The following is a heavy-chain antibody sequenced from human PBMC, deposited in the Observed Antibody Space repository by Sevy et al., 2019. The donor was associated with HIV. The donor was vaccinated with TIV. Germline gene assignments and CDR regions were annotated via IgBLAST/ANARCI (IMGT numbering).Heavy chain of an antibody. J-gene: IGHJ6*02. V-gene: IGHV3-21*01. CDR1: GFTFSSYS. Sequence: GGCLRLSCAASGFTFSSYSMNWVRQAPGKGLEWLSSISSSSSYIYYADSVKGRFTISRDNAKNSLYLQMNSLVAEDTAVYYCARLSSYDSSRYSYYYYYGMDVWGQGTTVTVSS. CDR3: ARLSSYDSSRYSYYYYYGMDV. D-gene: IGHD3-22*01. CDR2: ISSSSSYI.